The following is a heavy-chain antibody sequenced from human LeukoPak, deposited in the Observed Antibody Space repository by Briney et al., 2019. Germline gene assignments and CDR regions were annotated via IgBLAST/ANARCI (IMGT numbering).Heavy chain of an antibody. CDR2: ISGSGGST. V-gene: IGHV3-23*01. Sequence: GGSLRLSCAASGFTFSSYAMSWVRQAPGKGLEWVSAISGSGGSTYYADSVKGWFTISRDNSKNTLYLQMNSLRAEDTAVYYCAKSSCSGGSCYDFDYWGQGTLVTVSS. J-gene: IGHJ4*02. D-gene: IGHD2-15*01. CDR3: AKSSCSGGSCYDFDY. CDR1: GFTFSSYA.